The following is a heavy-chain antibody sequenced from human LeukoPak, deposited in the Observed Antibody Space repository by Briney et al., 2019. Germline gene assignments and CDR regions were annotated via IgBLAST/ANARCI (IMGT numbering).Heavy chain of an antibody. J-gene: IGHJ4*02. CDR2: IYYSGST. CDR3: ARFLEWLSPPDY. V-gene: IGHV4-39*01. Sequence: PSQTLSLTCTVSGGSISSGSYYWSWIRQPAGKGLEWIGSIYYSGSTNYNPSLKSRVTISVDTSKNQFSLKVSSVTAADTAVYYCARFLEWLSPPDYWGQGTLVTVSS. CDR1: GGSISSGSYY. D-gene: IGHD3-3*01.